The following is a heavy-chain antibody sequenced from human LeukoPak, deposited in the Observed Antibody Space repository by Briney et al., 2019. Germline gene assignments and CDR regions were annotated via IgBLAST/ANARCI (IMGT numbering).Heavy chain of an antibody. J-gene: IGHJ4*02. D-gene: IGHD3-22*01. CDR3: ARDRYYYDSSGSRYFDY. CDR1: GGSFSGYY. CDR2: INHSGST. V-gene: IGHV4-34*01. Sequence: SETLSLTCAVYGGSFSGYYWSWIRQPPGKGLEWIGEINHSGSTNYNPSLKSRVTMSVDTSKNQFSLKLSSVTAADTAVYYCARDRYYYDSSGSRYFDYWSQGTLVTVSS.